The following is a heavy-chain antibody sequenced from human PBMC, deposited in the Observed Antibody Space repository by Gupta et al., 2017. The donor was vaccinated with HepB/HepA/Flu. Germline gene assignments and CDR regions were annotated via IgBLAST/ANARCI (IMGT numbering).Heavy chain of an antibody. V-gene: IGHV1-18*04. CDR1: GYTFTNYY. D-gene: IGHD5-12*01. CDR3: ARDNKMATKDY. J-gene: IGHJ4*02. Sequence: QVQLVQSGAEVKKPGASVKVSCKASGYTFTNYYVTWVRQAPGQGIEWLGWVSADNGRTSYAQKVQDRVFMTTDTSTSTAYMELRSLRSDDTAVYYCARDNKMATKDYWGQGTLVTVSS. CDR2: VSADNGRT.